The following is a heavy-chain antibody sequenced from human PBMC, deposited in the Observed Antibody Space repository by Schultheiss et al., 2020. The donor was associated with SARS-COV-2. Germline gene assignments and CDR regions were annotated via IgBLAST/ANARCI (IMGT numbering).Heavy chain of an antibody. CDR2: INPNSGDT. J-gene: IGHJ6*02. CDR1: GYTLSGYY. CDR3: ARTYDFFSRYGMDV. Sequence: ASVKVSCKASGYTLSGYYLHWVRQAPGQGLEWMGWINPNSGDTKYAQKFQGRVTMTRDTSIHTAYMELSRLRSDDTAVYYCARTYDFFSRYGMDVWGQGTTVTVSS. D-gene: IGHD3-3*01. V-gene: IGHV1-2*02.